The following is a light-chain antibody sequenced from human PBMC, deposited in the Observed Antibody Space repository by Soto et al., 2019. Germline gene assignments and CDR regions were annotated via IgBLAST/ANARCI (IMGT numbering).Light chain of an antibody. J-gene: IGKJ2*01. Sequence: EIVLTQSPATLSLSPGERATLSCRASQSVSSYLAWYQQKPGQAPRLLIYDASNRATGIPARFRGSGSGTDSTLTISSLEPEDFAVYYCQQRSNWPPYTLGQGTKLEIK. CDR2: DAS. CDR1: QSVSSY. V-gene: IGKV3-11*01. CDR3: QQRSNWPPYT.